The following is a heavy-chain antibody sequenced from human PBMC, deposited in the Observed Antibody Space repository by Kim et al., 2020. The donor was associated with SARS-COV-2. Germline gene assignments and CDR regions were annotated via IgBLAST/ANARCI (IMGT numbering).Heavy chain of an antibody. CDR2: IIPIFGTA. Sequence: SVKVSCKASGGTFSSYAISWVRQAPGQGLEWMGGIIPIFGTANYEQKFQGRVTITADESTSTAYMELSSLRFEDTAVYYCARGGRDYYYYYGMDVWGQGTTVTVSS. CDR3: ARGGRDYYYYYGMDV. J-gene: IGHJ6*02. D-gene: IGHD3-16*01. V-gene: IGHV1-69*13. CDR1: GGTFSSYA.